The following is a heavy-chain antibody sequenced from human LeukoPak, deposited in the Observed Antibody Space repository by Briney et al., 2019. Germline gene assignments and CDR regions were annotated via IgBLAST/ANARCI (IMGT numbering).Heavy chain of an antibody. CDR2: VYITGIT. Sequence: NPSQTLSLTCSVSGHSLSHGTDYWSWIRQSAGQGREWIGRVYITGITNYNPSLQTRVTISVDPSLNQFSLNLTSMAPADTAVYYCAREFLASRRNWVDPWGQGTLVTVSS. CDR1: GHSLSHGTDY. CDR3: AREFLASRRNWVDP. D-gene: IGHD6-6*01. V-gene: IGHV4-61*02. J-gene: IGHJ5*02.